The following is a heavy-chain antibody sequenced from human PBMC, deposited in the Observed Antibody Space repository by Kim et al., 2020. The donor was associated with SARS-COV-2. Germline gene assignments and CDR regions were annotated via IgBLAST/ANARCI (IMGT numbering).Heavy chain of an antibody. CDR1: GFIVSSSY. Sequence: GGSLRLSCAASGFIVSSSYMSWVRQAPGKGLEWVSVHYSGGSTYYADSVKGRFTISRDNSKNTLCLQMNSLRAEDTAVYYCARGPGGNTLDYWGQGTLVTVSS. J-gene: IGHJ4*02. D-gene: IGHD2-15*01. CDR3: ARGPGGNTLDY. CDR2: HYSGGST. V-gene: IGHV3-53*01.